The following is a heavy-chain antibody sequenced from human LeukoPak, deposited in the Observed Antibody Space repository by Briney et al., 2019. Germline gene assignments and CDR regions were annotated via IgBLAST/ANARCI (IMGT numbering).Heavy chain of an antibody. CDR3: AISYYYDSSGYYLDY. CDR1: GGSISSSSYY. V-gene: IGHV4-39*07. CDR2: IYYSGST. Sequence: SETLSLTCTVSGGSISSSSYYWGWICQPPGKGLEWIGSIYYSGSTYYNPSLKSRVAISIDTSKNQFSLKLSSVTAADTAVFYCAISYYYDSSGYYLDYWGQGTLVTVSS. J-gene: IGHJ4*02. D-gene: IGHD3-22*01.